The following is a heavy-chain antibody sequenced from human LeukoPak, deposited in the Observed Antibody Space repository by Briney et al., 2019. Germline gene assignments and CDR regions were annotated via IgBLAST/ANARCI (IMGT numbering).Heavy chain of an antibody. CDR1: GFTFSSYA. V-gene: IGHV3-23*01. CDR2: ISNSGGSA. CDR3: AKALAAGNGFDY. Sequence: PGGSLRLSCAASGFTFSSYAMSWVRQAPGKGLEWVSAISNSGGSAYYADSVKGRFTFSRDNSKNTLNLQMNSLRAEDTAVYYCAKALAAGNGFDYWGQGTLVTVSS. D-gene: IGHD6-13*01. J-gene: IGHJ4*02.